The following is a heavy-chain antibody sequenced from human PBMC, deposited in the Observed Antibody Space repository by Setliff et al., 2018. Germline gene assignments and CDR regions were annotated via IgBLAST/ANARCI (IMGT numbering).Heavy chain of an antibody. V-gene: IGHV3-48*03. CDR3: ARGETSGGTWFGEVYPF. D-gene: IGHD3-10*01. CDR1: GFTFSNYE. Sequence: GGSLRLSCAASGFTFSNYEMNWVRQAPGKGLEWVSYISTSTIYYADSVKGRFTISRDNAKNSLYLQMNSLRAEDTAVYYCARGETSGGTWFGEVYPFWGQGTLVTVSS. J-gene: IGHJ4*02. CDR2: ISTSTI.